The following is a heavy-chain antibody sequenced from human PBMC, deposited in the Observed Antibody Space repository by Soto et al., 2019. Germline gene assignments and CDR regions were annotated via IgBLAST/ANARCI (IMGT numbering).Heavy chain of an antibody. CDR1: GFSLSTSGVG. D-gene: IGHD1-1*01. CDR2: IYWDDDK. V-gene: IGHV2-5*02. Sequence: QITLKESGPTLVKPTQTLTLTCTFSGFSLSTSGVGVGWIRQPPGKALEWLALIYWDDDKRYSPSLKSRLTITKDTSKNQVVLTMTNMDPVDTATYYCAHSETGTRPYYYYNGMDVWGQGTTVTVSS. CDR3: AHSETGTRPYYYYNGMDV. J-gene: IGHJ6*02.